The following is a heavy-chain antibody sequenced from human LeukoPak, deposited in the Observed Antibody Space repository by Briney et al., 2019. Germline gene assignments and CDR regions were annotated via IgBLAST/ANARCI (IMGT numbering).Heavy chain of an antibody. CDR2: IKQDGSEK. Sequence: HPGGSLRLSCAASGFTFSSYWMSWVRQAPGKGLEWVANIKQDGSEKYYVDSVKGRFTISRDNAKNPLYLQMNSLRAEDTAVYYCARQGNYYALDYWGQGTLVTVSS. V-gene: IGHV3-7*01. J-gene: IGHJ4*02. D-gene: IGHD1-26*01. CDR3: ARQGNYYALDY. CDR1: GFTFSSYW.